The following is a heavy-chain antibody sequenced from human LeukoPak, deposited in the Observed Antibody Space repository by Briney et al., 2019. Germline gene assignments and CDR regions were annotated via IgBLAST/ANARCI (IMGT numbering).Heavy chain of an antibody. J-gene: IGHJ4*02. V-gene: IGHV3-23*01. CDR2: IRGSSGNT. Sequence: GGSLRLSCAASGFIFSSYAMSWVRQAPGKGLEWVSAIRGSSGNTYYADSVKGRFTISRDNSKNTLYLQMNSLRAEDTAIYYCSKHVGGAAAATGPAEWGQGTLVTVSS. CDR3: SKHVGGAAAATGPAE. D-gene: IGHD6-13*01. CDR1: GFIFSSYA.